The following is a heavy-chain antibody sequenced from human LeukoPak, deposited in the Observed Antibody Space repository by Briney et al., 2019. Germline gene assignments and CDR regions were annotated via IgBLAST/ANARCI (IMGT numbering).Heavy chain of an antibody. V-gene: IGHV4-59*01. CDR1: GGSISSYY. Sequence: PSETLSLTCTVSGGSISSYYWSWIRQPPGKGLEWIGHIYYSGSTNYNPSLKSRVTISVDTSKNQFSLKLSSVTAADTAVYYCARPIIAARRRDYYYGMDVWGQGTTVTVSS. J-gene: IGHJ6*02. CDR3: ARPIIAARRRDYYYGMDV. D-gene: IGHD6-6*01. CDR2: IYYSGST.